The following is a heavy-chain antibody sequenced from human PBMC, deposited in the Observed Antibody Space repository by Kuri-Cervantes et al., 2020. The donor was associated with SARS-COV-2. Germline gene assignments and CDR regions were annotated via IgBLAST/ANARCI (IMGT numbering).Heavy chain of an antibody. CDR3: ARGYGSSWYRYFDY. D-gene: IGHD6-13*01. V-gene: IGHV4-59*08. J-gene: IGHJ4*02. CDR2: IYYSGST. Sequence: SETLSLTCTVSGVSIRNYYWSWTRQSPGKGLEWLAYIYYSGSTDYNPSLKSRVTMSVDTSKTQFSLNLSSVTAADTAVYYCARGYGSSWYRYFDYWGQGTLVTVSS. CDR1: GVSIRNYY.